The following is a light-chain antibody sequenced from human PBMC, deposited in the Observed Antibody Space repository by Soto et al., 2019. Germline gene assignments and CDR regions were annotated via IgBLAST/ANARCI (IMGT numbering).Light chain of an antibody. CDR3: SSYTRSSTYV. Sequence: QSALTQPASVSASPGQSIAISCSGTSSDVGAYDYVCWYQHHPGKAPKLIIYEVTYRPSGVSNRFSASKSGNTASLTISGLQAEEEADYYCSSYTRSSTYVFATGTKVTVL. CDR1: SSDVGAYDY. J-gene: IGLJ1*01. V-gene: IGLV2-14*01. CDR2: EVT.